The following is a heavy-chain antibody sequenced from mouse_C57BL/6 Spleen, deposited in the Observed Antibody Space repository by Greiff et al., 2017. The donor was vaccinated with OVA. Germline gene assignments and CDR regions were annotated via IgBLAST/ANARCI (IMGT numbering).Heavy chain of an antibody. CDR3: ARGTERDYFDY. J-gene: IGHJ2*01. CDR1: GYTFTSYW. Sequence: QVQLQQPGAELVRPGSSVKLSCKASGYTFTSYWMHWVKQRPIQGLEWIGNIDPSDSETNYNQKFKDKATVTVDKSSSTAYMQLSSLTSEDSAVYYCARGTERDYFDYWGQGTTLTVAS. D-gene: IGHD3-3*01. CDR2: IDPSDSET. V-gene: IGHV1-52*01.